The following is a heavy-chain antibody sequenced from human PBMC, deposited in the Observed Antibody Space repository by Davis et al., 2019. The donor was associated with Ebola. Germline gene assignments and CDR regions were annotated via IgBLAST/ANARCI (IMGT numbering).Heavy chain of an antibody. CDR2: IYYSGST. CDR3: ARGRIRVPPGMDV. V-gene: IGHV4-39*07. J-gene: IGHJ6*02. CDR1: GDSIGSSSYY. Sequence: SETLSLTCTVSGDSIGSSSYYWGWIRQPPGKGLEWIGSIYYSGSTYYNPSLKSRVTISVDTSKNQFSLKLSSVTAADTAVYYCARGRIRVPPGMDVWGQGTTVTVSS.